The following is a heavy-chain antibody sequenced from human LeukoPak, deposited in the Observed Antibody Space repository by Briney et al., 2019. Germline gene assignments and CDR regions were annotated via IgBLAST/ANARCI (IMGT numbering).Heavy chain of an antibody. CDR1: GFTVSSNY. CDR2: IYSGGST. V-gene: IGHV3-53*01. J-gene: IGHJ6*03. Sequence: PGGSLRLSCAASGFTVSSNYMSWVRQAPGKGLEWVSVIYSGGSTYYADSVKGRFTISRDNAKNSLYLQMNSLRAEDTAVYYCARVTIFGVVTMPYYMDVWGKGTTVTVSS. D-gene: IGHD3-3*01. CDR3: ARVTIFGVVTMPYYMDV.